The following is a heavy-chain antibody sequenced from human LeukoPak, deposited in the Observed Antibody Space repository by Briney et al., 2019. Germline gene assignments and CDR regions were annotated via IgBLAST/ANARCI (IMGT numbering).Heavy chain of an antibody. D-gene: IGHD2-8*01. CDR2: GDQRGGT. CDR1: GGSFTGYY. Sequence: SETLSLTCAVYGGSFTGYYWSWIRQPPGKGLEWIGKGDQRGGTKYNPSLKSRVTISADSSKNQFSLKWYSVTAADTAVYYCAKNGQRGFSSDPWGQGSLVIVSS. V-gene: IGHV4-34*01. CDR3: AKNGQRGFSSDP. J-gene: IGHJ5*02.